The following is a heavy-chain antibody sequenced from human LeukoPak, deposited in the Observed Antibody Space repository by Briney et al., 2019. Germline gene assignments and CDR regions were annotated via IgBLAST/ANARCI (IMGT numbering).Heavy chain of an antibody. Sequence: PSETLSLTCTVSGGSISSSGYYWGWIRQPPGKGLEWIGSIHYSGSTSYNPSLNSRVTISIDTSKNQFSLKLSFVTAADTAVYYCARGSDYFDSSGLGYWGQGTLVTVSS. CDR1: GGSISSSGYY. CDR3: ARGSDYFDSSGLGY. J-gene: IGHJ4*02. D-gene: IGHD3-22*01. V-gene: IGHV4-39*07. CDR2: IHYSGST.